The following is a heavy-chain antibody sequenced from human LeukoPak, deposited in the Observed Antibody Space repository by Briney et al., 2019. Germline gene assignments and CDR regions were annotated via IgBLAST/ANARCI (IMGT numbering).Heavy chain of an antibody. V-gene: IGHV3-23*01. CDR3: AREVRGTYLDY. J-gene: IGHJ4*02. Sequence: PGGSLRLSCAASGFTFSSYAMSWVRQAPGRGLEWVSAISGSGAYTYYADSVKGRFTISRDNSKNTLNLQMNSLRDEDTAVYYCAREVRGTYLDYWGQGTLVTVSS. CDR2: ISGSGAYT. D-gene: IGHD4/OR15-4a*01. CDR1: GFTFSSYA.